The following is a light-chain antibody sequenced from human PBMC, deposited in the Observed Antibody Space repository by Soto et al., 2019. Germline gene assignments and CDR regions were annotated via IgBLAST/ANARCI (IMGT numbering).Light chain of an antibody. V-gene: IGKV3-20*01. CDR2: GAS. J-gene: IGKJ2*01. CDR1: VRVSSSY. Sequence: EIVLTQSPGTLSLSPGERATLSCRASVRVSSSYLGWYQKKYGQAPRLLIYGASSSGTGIPDRFSGSGSGTAFTHISSTLQAEDFAVYYSQRDAGSPLFTFGQGTKLEIK. CDR3: QRDAGSPLFT.